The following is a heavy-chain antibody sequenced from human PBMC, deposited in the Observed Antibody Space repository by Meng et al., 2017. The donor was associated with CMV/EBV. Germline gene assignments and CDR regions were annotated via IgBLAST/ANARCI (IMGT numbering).Heavy chain of an antibody. CDR3: ARDFQPKYYYYGMDV. CDR1: GGTFSSYA. J-gene: IGHJ6*02. D-gene: IGHD1-14*01. V-gene: IGHV1-69*05. Sequence: SVTVSCKASGGTFSSYAISWVRQAPGQGLEWMGGIIPIFGTANYAQKFQGRVTITTDESTSTAYMELSSLRSEDTAVYYCARDFQPKYYYYGMDVWSQGTTVTVSS. CDR2: IIPIFGTA.